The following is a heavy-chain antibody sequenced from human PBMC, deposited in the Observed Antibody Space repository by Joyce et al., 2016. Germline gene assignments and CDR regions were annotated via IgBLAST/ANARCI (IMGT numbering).Heavy chain of an antibody. CDR3: AKADYGDKIDAFDI. J-gene: IGHJ3*02. CDR2: IRSSSSTI. V-gene: IGHV3-48*01. CDR1: GFTFSSYS. D-gene: IGHD4-17*01. Sequence: EVQLVESGGGLVQPGGSLRLSCAASGFTFSSYSMNWVRQGPGKGLEWVSYIRSSSSTIDYADSVKGRFTISRDNAKNSLYLQMNSLRAEDTAVYYCAKADYGDKIDAFDIWGQGTMVTVSS.